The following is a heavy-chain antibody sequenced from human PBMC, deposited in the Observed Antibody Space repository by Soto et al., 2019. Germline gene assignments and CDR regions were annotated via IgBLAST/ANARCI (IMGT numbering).Heavy chain of an antibody. CDR3: AKGIPEFGVVTSHWFDP. V-gene: IGHV3-74*01. CDR2: INTDGSDT. D-gene: IGHD3-3*01. CDR1: GFTFSSYW. J-gene: IGHJ5*02. Sequence: PGGSLRLSCAASGFTFSSYWMHWVRQAPGKGLVWVSRINTDGSDTSYAESVKGQFTISRDNAKNSLYLQMNSLRAEDTALYYCAKGIPEFGVVTSHWFDPWGQGTLVTVSS.